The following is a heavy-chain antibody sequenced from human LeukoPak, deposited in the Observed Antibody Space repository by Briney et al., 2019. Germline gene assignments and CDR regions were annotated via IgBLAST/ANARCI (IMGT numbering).Heavy chain of an antibody. J-gene: IGHJ6*02. D-gene: IGHD2-2*01. CDR1: GVTFSNYA. CDR2: ISSNGGST. CDR3: ARGEYENYYYYGMDV. Sequence: PGGSLRLSCAASGVTFSNYAIHWVRQAPGKGLEYVSGISSNGGSTYYANSVKGRFTIPRDNSKNTLYLQMGSLRAEDMAVYYCARGEYENYYYYGMDVWGQGTTVTVSS. V-gene: IGHV3-64*01.